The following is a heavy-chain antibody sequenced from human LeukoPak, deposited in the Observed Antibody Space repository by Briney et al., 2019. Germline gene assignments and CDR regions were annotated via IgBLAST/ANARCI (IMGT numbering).Heavy chain of an antibody. CDR3: ARGLRNYYDSSDLLDY. CDR2: MSYDGSNK. Sequence: PGRSLRLSCAASGFTFSSYAMHWVRQAPGKGLEWVAVMSYDGSNKYYADSVKGRFTISRDNSKNTLYLQMNSLRAEDTAVYYCARGLRNYYDSSDLLDYWGQGTLVTVSS. D-gene: IGHD3-22*01. J-gene: IGHJ4*02. CDR1: GFTFSSYA. V-gene: IGHV3-30-3*01.